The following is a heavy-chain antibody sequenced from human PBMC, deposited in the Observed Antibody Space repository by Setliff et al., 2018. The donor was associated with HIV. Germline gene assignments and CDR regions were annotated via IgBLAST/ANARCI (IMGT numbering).Heavy chain of an antibody. CDR1: GGSFPAYY. V-gene: IGHV4-34*01. CDR3: VRQHGDYAFDP. D-gene: IGHD4-17*01. CDR2: INYSGDT. J-gene: IGHJ5*02. Sequence: MSSETLSLTCAVYGGSFPAYYWNWVRQPPGKGLEWIGEINYSGDTTYNPSLKSRVNMFIDTSKKQFFLKVASVTAADTAVYYCVRQHGDYAFDPWGQGTLVTVSS.